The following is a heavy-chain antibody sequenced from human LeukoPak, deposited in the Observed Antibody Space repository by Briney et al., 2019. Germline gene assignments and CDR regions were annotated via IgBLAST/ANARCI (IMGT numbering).Heavy chain of an antibody. D-gene: IGHD1-1*01. CDR2: IIPIFGTA. Sequence: EASVKVSCKASGGTFSSYAISWVRQAPGQGLEWMGGIIPIFGTANYAQKFQGRVTITAGESTSTAYMELSSLKSEDTAVYYCARDSTTMDARWFDPWGRGTLVTVSS. CDR3: ARDSTTMDARWFDP. CDR1: GGTFSSYA. V-gene: IGHV1-69*13. J-gene: IGHJ5*02.